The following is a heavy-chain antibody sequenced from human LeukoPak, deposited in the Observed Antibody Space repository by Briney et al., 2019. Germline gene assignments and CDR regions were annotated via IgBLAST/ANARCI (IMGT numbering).Heavy chain of an antibody. CDR1: GYTFTSYG. V-gene: IGHV1-18*01. D-gene: IGHD6-19*01. J-gene: IGHJ4*02. CDR3: ARAGRYSSGWYTGKQFDY. CDR2: ISAYNGNT. Sequence: ASVKVSCKASGYTFTSYGISWVQQAPGQGLEWMGWISAYNGNTNYAQKLQGRVTMTTDTSTSTAYMELRSLRSDDTAVYYCARAGRYSSGWYTGKQFDYWGQGTLVTVSS.